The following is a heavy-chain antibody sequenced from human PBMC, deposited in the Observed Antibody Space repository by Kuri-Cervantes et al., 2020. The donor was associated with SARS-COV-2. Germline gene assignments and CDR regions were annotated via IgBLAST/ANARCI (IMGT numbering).Heavy chain of an antibody. Sequence: SETLSLTCAVYGGSFSGYYWSWIRQPPGKGLEWVGEINHSGSTNYNPSLKSRVTISVDTSKNQFSLKLSSVTAADTAVYYCARGGHYTNGVSYGDYYFGLWGRGTLVTVSS. J-gene: IGHJ2*01. CDR2: INHSGST. CDR1: GGSFSGYY. V-gene: IGHV4-34*01. CDR3: ARGGHYTNGVSYGDYYFGL. D-gene: IGHD2-8*01.